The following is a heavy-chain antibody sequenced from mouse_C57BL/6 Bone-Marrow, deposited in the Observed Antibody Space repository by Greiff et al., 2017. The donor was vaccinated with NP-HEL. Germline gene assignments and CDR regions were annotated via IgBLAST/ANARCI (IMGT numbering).Heavy chain of an antibody. CDR2: INPSTGGT. CDR1: GYSFTGYY. V-gene: IGHV1-42*01. Sequence: EVQLQQSGPELVKPGASVKISCKASGYSFTGYYMNWVKQSPEKSLEWIGEINPSTGGTTYNQKFKAKATLTVDKSSSTAYMQLKSLTSEDSAVYYCARGFTGGCAYGDRGTLVTVSA. J-gene: IGHJ3*01. CDR3: ARGFTGGCAY.